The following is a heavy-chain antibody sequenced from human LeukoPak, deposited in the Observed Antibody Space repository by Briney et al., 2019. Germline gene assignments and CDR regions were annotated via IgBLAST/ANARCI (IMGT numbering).Heavy chain of an antibody. V-gene: IGHV1-69*13. CDR3: ARGTYYDFWSAFYV. J-gene: IGHJ6*02. Sequence: SVKVSCMASGGTFFIYAISWVRQAPGQGLEWMGGIIPIFGTANYAQKFQGRVTITADESTSTAYMELSSLRSEDTAAYYCARGTYYDFWSAFYVWGQGTTVTVSS. D-gene: IGHD3-3*01. CDR1: GGTFFIYA. CDR2: IIPIFGTA.